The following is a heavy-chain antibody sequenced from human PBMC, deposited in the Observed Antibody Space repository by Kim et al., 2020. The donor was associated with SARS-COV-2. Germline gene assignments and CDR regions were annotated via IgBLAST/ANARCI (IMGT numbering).Heavy chain of an antibody. CDR2: IYYSGST. D-gene: IGHD3-10*01. CDR1: GGSVSSGSYY. V-gene: IGHV4-61*01. CDR3: ARGALWFGDVGYYYGMDV. J-gene: IGHJ6*02. Sequence: SETLSLTCTVSGGSVSSGSYYWSWIRQPPGKGLEWIGYIYYSGSTNYNPSLKSRVTISVDTSKNQFSLKLSSVTAADTAVYYCARGALWFGDVGYYYGMDVWGQGTTVTVSS.